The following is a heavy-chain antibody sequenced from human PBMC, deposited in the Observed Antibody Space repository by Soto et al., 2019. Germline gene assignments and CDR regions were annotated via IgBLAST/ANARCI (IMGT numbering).Heavy chain of an antibody. CDR1: GGSISSSNW. CDR3: ARAAMGGSSWPFDY. Sequence: QVQLQESGPGLVTPSGTLSLTCAVSGGSISSSNWWSWVRQPPGKGREWIGEIYHSGSTNYHPSRTSRVTIAVDKAKNQFSLKLSSVTAADTAVYYCARAAMGGSSWPFDYWGQGTLVTVSS. V-gene: IGHV4-4*02. J-gene: IGHJ4*02. D-gene: IGHD6-13*01. CDR2: IYHSGST.